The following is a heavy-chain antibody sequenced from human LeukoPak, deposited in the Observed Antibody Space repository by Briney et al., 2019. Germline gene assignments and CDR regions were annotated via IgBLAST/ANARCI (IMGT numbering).Heavy chain of an antibody. D-gene: IGHD3-3*01. CDR1: GGTFSSYA. Sequence: ASVKVSCKASGGTFSSYAISWVRQAPGQGLEWMGRIIPILGIANYAQKFQGRVTITADKSTSTAYMELSSLRSEDTALYHCARVWYDFWSGNPGYYYYMDVWGKGTTVTVSS. J-gene: IGHJ6*03. V-gene: IGHV1-69*04. CDR2: IIPILGIA. CDR3: ARVWYDFWSGNPGYYYYMDV.